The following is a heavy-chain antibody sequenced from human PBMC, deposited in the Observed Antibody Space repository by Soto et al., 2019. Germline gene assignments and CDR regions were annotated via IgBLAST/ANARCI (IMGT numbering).Heavy chain of an antibody. D-gene: IGHD3-10*01. V-gene: IGHV1-18*01. J-gene: IGHJ4*02. CDR3: ARALWFGEFNPPNFDY. Sequence: ASVKVSCKASGYTFTSYGISWVRQAPGQGLEWMGWISAYNGNTNYAQKLQGRVTMTTDTSTSTAYMELRSLRSDDTAVYYCARALWFGEFNPPNFDYWGQGTLVTVSS. CDR1: GYTFTSYG. CDR2: ISAYNGNT.